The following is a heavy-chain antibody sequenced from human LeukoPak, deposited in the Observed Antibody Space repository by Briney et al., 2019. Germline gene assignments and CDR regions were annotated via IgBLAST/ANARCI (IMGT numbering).Heavy chain of an antibody. CDR1: GGSVSSYY. J-gene: IGHJ3*02. Sequence: PSATLSLTCPVSGGSVSSYYWSWIRQPPGEGLEWIAYIHNSGSTNYNPSLKSRATIAVDASKNQFSLKLSSVTAADTAMYYCVRDWEGFNFDIWGQGTVVTVSS. CDR2: IHNSGST. D-gene: IGHD1-26*01. V-gene: IGHV4-59*02. CDR3: VRDWEGFNFDI.